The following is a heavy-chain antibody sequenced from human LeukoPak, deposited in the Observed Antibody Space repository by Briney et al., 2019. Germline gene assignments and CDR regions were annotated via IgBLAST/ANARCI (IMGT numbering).Heavy chain of an antibody. V-gene: IGHV4-59*01. J-gene: IGHJ4*02. CDR2: ISNSGST. CDR1: GDSISDYY. D-gene: IGHD3-22*01. CDR3: AREHYYKFDY. Sequence: PSETLSLTCTVSGDSISDYYWSWIRQPPGKGLEWVGYISNSGSTNYNPSLKSRVTISIDTSKNQFSLKLSSVTAADTAMYYCAREHYYKFDYWGQGTLVTVSS.